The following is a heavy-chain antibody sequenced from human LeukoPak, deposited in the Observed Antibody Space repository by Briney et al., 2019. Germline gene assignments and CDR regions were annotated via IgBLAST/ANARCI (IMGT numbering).Heavy chain of an antibody. CDR2: IYYSGST. D-gene: IGHD4-17*01. CDR1: GGSMSSSSYY. V-gene: IGHV4-39*01. CDR3: ARLPTVTFFDY. Sequence: SETLSLTCTVSGGSMSSSSYYWGWIRQPPGKGLEWIGSIYYSGSTYYNPSLKSRVTISVDTSKNQFSLKLSSVTAAGTAVYYCARLPTVTFFDYWGQGTLVTVSS. J-gene: IGHJ4*02.